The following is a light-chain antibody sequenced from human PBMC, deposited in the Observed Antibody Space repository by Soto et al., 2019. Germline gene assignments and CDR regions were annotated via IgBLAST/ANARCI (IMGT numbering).Light chain of an antibody. CDR2: EAT. CDR3: CSYAGSRGVV. Sequence: QSALTQPASVSGSRGQSVTISCTGTTNDIGSYNLVSWYQQSPGKGPKLLIYEATKRPSGVSNRFSGSKSDNTASLTISELQPEDETDYYCCSYAGSRGVVFGGGTKLTV. J-gene: IGLJ3*02. V-gene: IGLV2-23*01. CDR1: TNDIGSYNL.